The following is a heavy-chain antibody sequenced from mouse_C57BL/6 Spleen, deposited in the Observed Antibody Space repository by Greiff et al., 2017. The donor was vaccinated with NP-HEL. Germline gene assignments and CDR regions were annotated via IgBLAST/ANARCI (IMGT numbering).Heavy chain of an antibody. Sequence: VKLMESGPGLVQPSQSLSITCTVSGFSLTSYGVHWVRQSPGKGLEWLGVIWSGGSTDYNAAFISRLSISKDNSKSQVFFKMNSLQADDTAIYYCASGSSYNWYFDVWGTGTTVTVSS. V-gene: IGHV2-2*01. CDR2: IWSGGST. CDR3: ASGSSYNWYFDV. CDR1: GFSLTSYG. J-gene: IGHJ1*03. D-gene: IGHD1-1*01.